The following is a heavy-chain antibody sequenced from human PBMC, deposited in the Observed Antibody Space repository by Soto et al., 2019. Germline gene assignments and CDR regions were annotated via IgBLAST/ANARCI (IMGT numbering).Heavy chain of an antibody. Sequence: ASVKVSCKPSGYTFTRYSIHWVRQAPGQRLEWMGWISPGNAKTRYSPKFRGRITITRDTSASTVYMELNSLTSEDTAMFYCARVMSGTPDYWGQGTRVTVSS. CDR2: ISPGNAKT. CDR3: ARVMSGTPDY. CDR1: GYTFTRYS. J-gene: IGHJ4*02. D-gene: IGHD3-3*01. V-gene: IGHV1-3*01.